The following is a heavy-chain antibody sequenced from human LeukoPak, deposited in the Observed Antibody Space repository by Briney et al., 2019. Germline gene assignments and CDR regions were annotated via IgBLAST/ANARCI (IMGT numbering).Heavy chain of an antibody. CDR2: INSDGSST. CDR1: GFTFSSYW. V-gene: IGHV3-74*01. CDR3: ARRMSTVEESGAEYYYGSGSPDAFDI. D-gene: IGHD3-10*01. J-gene: IGHJ3*02. Sequence: PGGSLRLSCAASGFTFSSYWMHWVRQAPGKGLVLVSRINSDGSSTSYADSVKGRFTISRDNAKNTPYLQMNSLRAEDTAVYYCARRMSTVEESGAEYYYGSGSPDAFDIWGQGTMVTVSS.